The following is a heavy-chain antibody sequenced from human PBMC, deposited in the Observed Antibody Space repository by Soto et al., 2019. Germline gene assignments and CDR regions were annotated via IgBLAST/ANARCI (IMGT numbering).Heavy chain of an antibody. D-gene: IGHD3-22*01. J-gene: IGHJ4*02. CDR2: ISGSGGST. CDR1: GFTFSSYA. V-gene: IGHV3-23*01. CDR3: SVANYYESNGYYSPGGY. Sequence: EVQLLESGGGLVQPGGSLRLSCAASGFTFSSYAMSWVRQAPGKGLEWVSAISGSGGSTYYADSVKGRFTISRDNSKKTRYQQMNSPRDEDKTVYYCSVANYYESNGYYSPGGYWGQGTLVTVST.